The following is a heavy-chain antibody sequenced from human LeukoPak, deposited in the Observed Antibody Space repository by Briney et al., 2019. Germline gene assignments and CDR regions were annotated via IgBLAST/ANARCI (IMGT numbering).Heavy chain of an antibody. V-gene: IGHV3-21*01. D-gene: IGHD2-2*01. CDR2: ISSSSSYI. CDR3: ARDFRGLVVPAASDWFDP. Sequence: GGSLRLSCAASGFTFTSYSMNWVRQAPGKGLEWVSSISSSSSYIYYADSVKGRFTISRDNAKNSLYLQMNSLRAEDTAVYYCARDFRGLVVPAASDWFDPWGQGTLVTVSS. CDR1: GFTFTSYS. J-gene: IGHJ5*02.